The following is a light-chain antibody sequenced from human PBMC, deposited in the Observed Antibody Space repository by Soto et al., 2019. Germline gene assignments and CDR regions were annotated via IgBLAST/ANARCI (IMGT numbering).Light chain of an antibody. CDR3: QQRSNWPLT. CDR2: GAS. Sequence: EIVLTQSPGTLSLSPGERATLSCRASQSVSSSYLAWYQQKPGQAPRLLIYGASSRATGIPARFSGSGSGTDSTLTISSLEPEDFAVYYCQQRSNWPLTFGQGTRLEIK. J-gene: IGKJ5*01. CDR1: QSVSSSY. V-gene: IGKV3D-20*02.